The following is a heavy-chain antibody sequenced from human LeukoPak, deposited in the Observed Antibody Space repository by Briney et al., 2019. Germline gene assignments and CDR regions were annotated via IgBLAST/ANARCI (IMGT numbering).Heavy chain of an antibody. J-gene: IGHJ4*02. CDR2: ISSSSDYI. CDR1: GFTFTTFN. Sequence: PGGSLRLSCAASGFTFTTFNMNWVRQSPGKGLEWVSCISSSSDYIYYADSVKGRFTISRDNSRNSLYLQMNSLRAEDTAVYYCAGRDYVDYFFDSWGQGTLVTVSS. D-gene: IGHD4-17*01. V-gene: IGHV3-21*01. CDR3: AGRDYVDYFFDS.